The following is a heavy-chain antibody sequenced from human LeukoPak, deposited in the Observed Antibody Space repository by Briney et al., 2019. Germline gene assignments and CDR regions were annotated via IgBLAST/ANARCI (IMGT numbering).Heavy chain of an antibody. V-gene: IGHV3-30*18. CDR1: GFTFSSYG. J-gene: IGHJ4*02. Sequence: PGKSLRLSCAASGFTFSSYGMHWVRQAPGKGLEWVAVISYDGSNKNYAGSMKGRFTISRDNSKNTLYLEMNSLRAEDTAVYYCAKDRYSSGWYSDYWGQGTLVTVSS. D-gene: IGHD6-19*01. CDR2: ISYDGSNK. CDR3: AKDRYSSGWYSDY.